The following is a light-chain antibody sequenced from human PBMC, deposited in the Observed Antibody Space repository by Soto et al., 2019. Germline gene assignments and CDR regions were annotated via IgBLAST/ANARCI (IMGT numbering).Light chain of an antibody. CDR3: QQRSNWPIT. CDR1: QSVRSN. Sequence: EIVMTQSPATLSASPGERATLSCRASQSVRSNLAWYQQKPGQAPRLLIYGASTRATGIPARFSGSGSGTEFTLTISRLEPEDFAVYYCQQRSNWPITFGQGTRLEIK. CDR2: GAS. J-gene: IGKJ5*01. V-gene: IGKV3-15*01.